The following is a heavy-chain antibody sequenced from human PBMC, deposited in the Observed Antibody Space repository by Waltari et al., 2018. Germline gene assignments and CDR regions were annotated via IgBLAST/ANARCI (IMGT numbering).Heavy chain of an antibody. D-gene: IGHD6-13*01. CDR1: GGSISSGGYP. CDR2: IYYSGST. Sequence: QVQLQESGPGLVKPSQTLSLPCTVSGGSISSGGYPWSWIRQTPGKGLEWIGYIYYSGSTYYNPSLKSRVTISVDTSKNQFSLKLSSVTAADTAVYYCARAIAAAGQEGDWFDPWGQGTLVTVSS. J-gene: IGHJ5*02. CDR3: ARAIAAAGQEGDWFDP. V-gene: IGHV4-31*03.